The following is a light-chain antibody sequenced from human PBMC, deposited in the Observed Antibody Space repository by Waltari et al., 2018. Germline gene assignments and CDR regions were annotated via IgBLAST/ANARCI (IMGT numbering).Light chain of an antibody. CDR1: QSVDIY. J-gene: IGKJ4*01. CDR2: DAS. V-gene: IGKV3-11*01. Sequence: ETVLTQSPATLSLSPGERATPSCRASQSVDIYLAWYQQKPGQAPRLLIYDASHRATGIPARFSGSGSGTDFTLTISSLEPEDFAVYYCQQRRNWPPLTFGGGTKVEIK. CDR3: QQRRNWPPLT.